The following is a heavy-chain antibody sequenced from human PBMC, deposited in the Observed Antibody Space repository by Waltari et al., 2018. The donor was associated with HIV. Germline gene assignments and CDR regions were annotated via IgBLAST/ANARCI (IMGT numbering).Heavy chain of an antibody. J-gene: IGHJ5*02. D-gene: IGHD3-9*01. CDR2: INHSGST. CDR1: GGSFSGYY. Sequence: QVQLQQWGAGLLKPSETLSLTCAVYGGSFSGYYWSWIRQPPGKGLEWIGEINHSGSTNYNPSLKSRVTISVDTSKNQFSLKLSSVTAADTAVYYCARGDRRYFDWLGGRGYNWFDPWGQGTLVTVSS. CDR3: ARGDRRYFDWLGGRGYNWFDP. V-gene: IGHV4-34*01.